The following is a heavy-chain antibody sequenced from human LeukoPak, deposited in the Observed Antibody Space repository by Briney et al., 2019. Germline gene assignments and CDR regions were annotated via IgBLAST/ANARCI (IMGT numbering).Heavy chain of an antibody. CDR3: ASVFPPHTVTIGYFDY. D-gene: IGHD4-17*01. CDR2: ISYDGSNK. J-gene: IGHJ4*02. V-gene: IGHV3-30*04. CDR1: GFTFSSYA. Sequence: GRSLRLSCAASGFTFSSYAMHWVRQAPGKGLEWVAVISYDGSNKYYADSVKGRFTISRDNSKNTLYLQMNRLRAEDTAVYYCASVFPPHTVTIGYFDYWGQGTLVTVSS.